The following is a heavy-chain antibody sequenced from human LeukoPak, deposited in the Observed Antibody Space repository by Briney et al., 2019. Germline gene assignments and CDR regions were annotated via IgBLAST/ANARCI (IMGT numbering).Heavy chain of an antibody. CDR3: ARVDCSSTSCSQGFDY. CDR2: ISAYNGNT. CDR1: GYTFTSYA. D-gene: IGHD2-2*01. J-gene: IGHJ4*02. V-gene: IGHV1-18*04. Sequence: GASVKVSCKASGYTFTSYAFSWVRQAPGQGLEWMGWISAYNGNTNYAQKLQGRVTMTTDTSTSTAYMELRSLRSDDTAVYYCARVDCSSTSCSQGFDYWGQGTLVTVSS.